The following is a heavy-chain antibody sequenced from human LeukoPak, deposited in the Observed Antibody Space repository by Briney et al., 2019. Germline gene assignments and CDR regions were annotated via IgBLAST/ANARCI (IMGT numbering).Heavy chain of an antibody. CDR2: ISSGGNTI. CDR3: ARGSSGCDSGSYSLPE. J-gene: IGHJ4*02. Sequence: GGSLRLSCAASGFTFSDYFMSWIRQAPGKGLEWVSSISSGGNTIYDADSVKGRFTISRDNAKNSLFLHMNSLRAEDTAVYYCARGSSGCDSGSYSLPEWGQGTLVTVSS. D-gene: IGHD3-10*01. CDR1: GFTFSDYF. V-gene: IGHV3-11*01.